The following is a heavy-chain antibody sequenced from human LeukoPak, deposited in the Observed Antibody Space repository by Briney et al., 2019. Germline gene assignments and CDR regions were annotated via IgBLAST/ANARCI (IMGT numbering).Heavy chain of an antibody. V-gene: IGHV1-8*03. Sequence: ASVKVSCKASGYTFTSYDINWVRQATGQGLEWMGWMNPNSGNTGYAQKFQGRVTITRNTSISTAYMELSSLRSEDTAVYYCASPYPGIAAAGNSYYYGMDVWGQGTTVTVSS. CDR1: GYTFTSYD. J-gene: IGHJ6*02. CDR3: ASPYPGIAAAGNSYYYGMDV. CDR2: MNPNSGNT. D-gene: IGHD6-13*01.